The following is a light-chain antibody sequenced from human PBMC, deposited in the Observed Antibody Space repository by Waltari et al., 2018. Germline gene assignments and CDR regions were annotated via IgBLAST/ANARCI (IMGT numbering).Light chain of an antibody. CDR3: AAWDDSLSVV. CDR1: SSNIGSNT. Sequence: QSVLTQPPSASGTPGPRVTISCSGSSSNIGSNTVNWYQQLPGTAPKLLIYSNNQRPSGVPDRFSGSKSGTSASLAISGLQSEDEADYYCAAWDDSLSVVFGGGTKLTVL. V-gene: IGLV1-44*01. CDR2: SNN. J-gene: IGLJ2*01.